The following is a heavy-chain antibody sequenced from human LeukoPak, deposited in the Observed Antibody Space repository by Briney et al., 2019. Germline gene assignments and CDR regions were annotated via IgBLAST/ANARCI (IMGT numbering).Heavy chain of an antibody. Sequence: SGGSLRLSCAASGFTLSSYAMSWVRQAPGKGLEWVSAISGSGGSTYYADSVKGRFTISRDNSKNTLYLQMNSLRAEDTAVYYCANVLGYCSSTSCYTYWGQGTLVTVSS. CDR2: ISGSGGST. J-gene: IGHJ4*02. D-gene: IGHD2-2*02. CDR3: ANVLGYCSSTSCYTY. CDR1: GFTLSSYA. V-gene: IGHV3-23*01.